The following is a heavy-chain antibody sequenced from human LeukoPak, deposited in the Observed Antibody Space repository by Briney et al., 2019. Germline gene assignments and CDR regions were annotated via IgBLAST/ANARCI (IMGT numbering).Heavy chain of an antibody. CDR1: GFTFSSYW. V-gene: IGHV3-23*01. CDR2: ISGSGGST. Sequence: PGGSLRLSCAASGFTFSSYWMHWVRQAPGKGLEWVSAISGSGGSTYYADSVKGRFTISRDNSKNTLYLQMNSLRAEDTAVYYCAKEDLYSSGYPYYFDYWGQGTLVTVSS. D-gene: IGHD3-22*01. CDR3: AKEDLYSSGYPYYFDY. J-gene: IGHJ4*02.